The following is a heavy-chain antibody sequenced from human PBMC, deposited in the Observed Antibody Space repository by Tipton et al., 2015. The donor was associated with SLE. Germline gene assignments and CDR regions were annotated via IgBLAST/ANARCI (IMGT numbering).Heavy chain of an antibody. CDR1: GFTFSSYA. CDR2: ISYDGSNK. V-gene: IGHV3-30*04. D-gene: IGHD2-15*01. J-gene: IGHJ3*02. CDR3: AREEVVWGGAFDI. Sequence: SLRLSCAASGFTFSSYAMHWVRQAPGKGLEWVAVISYDGSNKYYADSVKGRFTISRDNSKNALYLQMNSLRAEDTAVYYCAREEVVWGGAFDIWGQGTMVTVSS.